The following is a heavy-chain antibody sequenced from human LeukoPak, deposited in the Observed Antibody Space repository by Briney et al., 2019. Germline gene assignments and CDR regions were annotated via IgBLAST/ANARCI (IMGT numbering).Heavy chain of an antibody. Sequence: ASVKVSCKASGYTFTSYGISWVRQAPGQGLEWMGWISAYNGNTNYAQKLQGRVTMTTDTSTSTAYMELRSLRPDDTAVYYCARDPARQQLVSSRFDPWGQGTLVTVSS. J-gene: IGHJ5*02. CDR3: ARDPARQQLVSSRFDP. CDR2: ISAYNGNT. CDR1: GYTFTSYG. V-gene: IGHV1-18*01. D-gene: IGHD6-13*01.